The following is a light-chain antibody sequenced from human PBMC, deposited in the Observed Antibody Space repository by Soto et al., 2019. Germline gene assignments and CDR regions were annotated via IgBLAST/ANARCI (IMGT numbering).Light chain of an antibody. V-gene: IGKV3-20*01. CDR2: GAS. CDR1: QSVSSSY. Sequence: NVLTQSPGTLSFSPGERATLSCRASQSVSSSYLAWYQQKPGQAPRLLIYGASSRATGIPDRFSGSGSGTDFTLTISRLEPEDFAVYYCQQYGSSPRTFGQGTKVDIK. J-gene: IGKJ1*01. CDR3: QQYGSSPRT.